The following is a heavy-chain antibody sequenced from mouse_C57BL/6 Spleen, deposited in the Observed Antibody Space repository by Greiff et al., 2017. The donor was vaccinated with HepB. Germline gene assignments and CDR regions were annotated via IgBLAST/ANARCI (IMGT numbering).Heavy chain of an antibody. CDR3: VREGFYYDYDWFAY. Sequence: EVKLMESGGGLVQPKGSLKLSCAASGFSFNTYAMNWVRQAPGKGLEWVARIRSKSNNYATYYADSVKDRFTISRDDSESMLYLQMNNLKTEDTAMYYCVREGFYYDYDWFAYWGQGTLVTVSA. CDR2: IRSKSNNYAT. V-gene: IGHV10-1*01. J-gene: IGHJ3*01. CDR1: GFSFNTYA. D-gene: IGHD2-4*01.